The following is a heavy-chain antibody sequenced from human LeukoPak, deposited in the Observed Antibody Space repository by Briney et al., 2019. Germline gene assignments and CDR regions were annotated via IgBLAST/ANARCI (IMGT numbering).Heavy chain of an antibody. CDR2: ISGSGGST. J-gene: IGHJ4*02. CDR3: AKAYYENSGYFNYFDY. V-gene: IGHV3-23*01. CDR1: GFTLSSYA. D-gene: IGHD3-22*01. Sequence: GGSLRLSCAASGFTLSSYAMSWVRQAPGKGLEWISGISGSGGSTNYADSVKGRFTISRDNSKSTLYLQMSSLRAEDTAVYYCAKAYYENSGYFNYFDYWGRGTLVTVSS.